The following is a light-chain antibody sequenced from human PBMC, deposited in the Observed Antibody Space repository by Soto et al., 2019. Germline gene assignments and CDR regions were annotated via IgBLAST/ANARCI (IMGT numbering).Light chain of an antibody. CDR1: QSVSSN. J-gene: IGKJ1*01. V-gene: IGKV3-15*01. CDR3: QQYNDWPRA. Sequence: EIVMTQSPATLSVSPGERATLSCRASQSVSSNLAWYQHKPGQAPRLLISGASTRATGIPDRFSGSGSGTEFTLTISSLQSEDFAVYYCQQYNDWPRAFGQGTKVEFK. CDR2: GAS.